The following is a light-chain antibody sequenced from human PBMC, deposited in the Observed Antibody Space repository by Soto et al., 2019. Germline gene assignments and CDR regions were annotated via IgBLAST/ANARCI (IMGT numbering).Light chain of an antibody. CDR2: KAS. Sequence: DIKMTQSPSTLSASVGDRVTITCRASQSISSWLAWYQQKPGKAPKLLIYKASSLESGVPSRFSGSGSGTEFTLPISSLQPDDFATYYCQQYNSYSGFTFGPGTKVDIK. CDR3: QQYNSYSGFT. J-gene: IGKJ3*01. CDR1: QSISSW. V-gene: IGKV1-5*03.